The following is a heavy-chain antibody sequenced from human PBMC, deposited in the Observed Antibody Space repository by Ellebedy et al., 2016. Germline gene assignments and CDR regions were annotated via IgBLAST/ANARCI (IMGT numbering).Heavy chain of an antibody. V-gene: IGHV4-59*08. Sequence: SETLSLTCAVSGGSISSYYWSWIRQPPRKGLEWIGYIYYSGSTNYNPSLKSRVTKSVDTSKNQFSLKLSSVTAADTAVYYCARHAALYKGIAARRGWFDPWGQGTLVTVSS. D-gene: IGHD6-6*01. J-gene: IGHJ5*02. CDR1: GGSISSYY. CDR3: ARHAALYKGIAARRGWFDP. CDR2: IYYSGST.